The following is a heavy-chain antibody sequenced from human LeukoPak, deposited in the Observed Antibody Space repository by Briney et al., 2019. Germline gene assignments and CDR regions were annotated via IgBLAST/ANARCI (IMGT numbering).Heavy chain of an antibody. CDR1: GGSTSSYY. CDR3: TKGGRRDILTY. J-gene: IGHJ4*02. CDR2: IYDSGST. D-gene: IGHD3-9*01. V-gene: IGHV4-59*01. Sequence: PETLSLTCTVSGGSTSSYYWSWIRQPPGKGLEWIGYIYDSGSTNYNPSLKSRVTISVDTSKNQFSLKLTSVTAADTAVYYCTKGGRRDILTYWGQGILVTVSP.